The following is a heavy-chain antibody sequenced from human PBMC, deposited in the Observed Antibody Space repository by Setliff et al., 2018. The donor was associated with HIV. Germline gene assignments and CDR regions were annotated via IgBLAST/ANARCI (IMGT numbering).Heavy chain of an antibody. CDR2: ISAYNGNT. Sequence: ASVKVSCKASGYTFTSYGISWVRQAPGQGLEWMGWISAYNGNTNYVQKLQGRITMTTDTSTSPAYMELRSLRSDDTAVYYCARDIGYCSSTSCYHAFDIWGQGTMVTVSS. CDR3: ARDIGYCSSTSCYHAFDI. J-gene: IGHJ3*02. V-gene: IGHV1-18*01. CDR1: GYTFTSYG. D-gene: IGHD2-2*01.